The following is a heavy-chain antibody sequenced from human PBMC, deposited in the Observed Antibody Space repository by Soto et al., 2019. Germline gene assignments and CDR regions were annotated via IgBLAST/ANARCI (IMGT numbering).Heavy chain of an antibody. CDR1: TGSFSGYY. CDR3: ARGTLSGWYFDL. CDR2: INHSGST. Sequence: QMQLQQWGAGLLRPSETLSLTCAVYTGSFSGYYWSWIRQPPGKGLEWIGEINHSGSTNYNPSLKSRVTISTDTSKNQFSLKVSSVTAADTAMYYCARGTLSGWYFDLWGRGTLVTVSS. J-gene: IGHJ2*01. V-gene: IGHV4-34*01.